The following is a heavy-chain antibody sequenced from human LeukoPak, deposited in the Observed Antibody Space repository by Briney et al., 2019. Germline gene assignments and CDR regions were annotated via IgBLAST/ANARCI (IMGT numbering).Heavy chain of an antibody. D-gene: IGHD2-21*02. CDR1: GGTFSSYA. CDR2: IIPIFGTA. CDR3: ARDRLAYCGGDCHEMFIAFDI. J-gene: IGHJ3*02. V-gene: IGHV1-69*13. Sequence: ASVKVSCKASGGTFSSYAISWVRQAPGQGLEWMGGIIPIFGTANYAQKFQGRVTITADESTSTAYMELSSLRSEDTAVYYCARDRLAYCGGDCHEMFIAFDIWGQGTMVTVSS.